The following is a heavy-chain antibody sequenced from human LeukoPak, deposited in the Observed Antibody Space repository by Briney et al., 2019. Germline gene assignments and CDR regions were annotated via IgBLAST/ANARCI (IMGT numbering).Heavy chain of an antibody. CDR1: GFTFSSYA. CDR2: ISYDGSNK. CDR3: ASLIWFGPYYYYYYGMDV. J-gene: IGHJ6*02. Sequence: GGSLRLSCAASGFTFSSYAMHWVRQAPGKGLEWVAVISYDGSNKYYADSVKGRFTISRDNSKNTLYLQMNSLRAEDTAVYYCASLIWFGPYYYYYYGMDVWGQGITVTVSS. D-gene: IGHD3-10*01. V-gene: IGHV3-30*04.